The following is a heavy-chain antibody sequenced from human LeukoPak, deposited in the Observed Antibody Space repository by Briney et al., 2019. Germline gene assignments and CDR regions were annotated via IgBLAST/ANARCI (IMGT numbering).Heavy chain of an antibody. CDR1: GGSISSYY. V-gene: IGHV4-59*01. D-gene: IGHD3-16*01. Sequence: SETLSLTCTVSGGSISSYYWSWIRQPPGKGLEWIGYIYYSGSTHYNPSLKSRVTISVDTSKNQFSLKLSSVTAADTAVYYCARWVHYDHVRWFDPWGQGILVTVSS. CDR3: ARWVHYDHVRWFDP. J-gene: IGHJ5*02. CDR2: IYYSGST.